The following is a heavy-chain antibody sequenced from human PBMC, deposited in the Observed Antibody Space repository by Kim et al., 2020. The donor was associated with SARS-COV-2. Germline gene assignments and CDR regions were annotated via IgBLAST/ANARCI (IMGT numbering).Heavy chain of an antibody. Sequence: GGSLRLSCAASGFTFSSYSMNWVRQATGKGLEWVSSISSSSSYIYYADSVKGRFTISRDNAKNSLYLQMNSLRAEDTAVYYCARGWGYCSSTSCYYYYYYAMDVCGPGPTATVS. D-gene: IGHD2-2*01. CDR2: ISSSSSYI. CDR1: GFTFSSYS. CDR3: ARGWGYCSSTSCYYYYYYAMDV. J-gene: IGHJ6*02. V-gene: IGHV3-21*01.